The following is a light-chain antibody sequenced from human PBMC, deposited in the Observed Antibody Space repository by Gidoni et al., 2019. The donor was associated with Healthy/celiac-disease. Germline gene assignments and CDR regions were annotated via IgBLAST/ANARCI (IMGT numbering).Light chain of an antibody. CDR3: QVWDSSSDHWV. Sequence: SYVLTQPPSGSVATGQTARITCGGNNIGSKSGHGYQQKPGKAPVLVVYDDGDRPSGIPERFSGSNSGNTATLTISRVEAGDEADYYCQVWDSSSDHWVFGGGTKLTVL. CDR1: NIGSKS. J-gene: IGLJ3*02. V-gene: IGLV3-21*02. CDR2: DDG.